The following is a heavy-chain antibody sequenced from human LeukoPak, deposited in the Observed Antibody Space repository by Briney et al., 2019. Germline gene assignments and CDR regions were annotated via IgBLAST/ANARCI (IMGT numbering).Heavy chain of an antibody. J-gene: IGHJ6*03. CDR2: ISSSSSTI. CDR3: ARDPDNWNYDAIDV. V-gene: IGHV3-48*04. Sequence: GGSLRLSCAASGFTFSSYSMNWVRQAPGKGLEWVSYISSSSSTIYYADSVKGRFTISRDNAKNSLYLQMNSLRAEDTAVYYCARDPDNWNYDAIDVWGKGTTVTVSS. CDR1: GFTFSSYS. D-gene: IGHD1-7*01.